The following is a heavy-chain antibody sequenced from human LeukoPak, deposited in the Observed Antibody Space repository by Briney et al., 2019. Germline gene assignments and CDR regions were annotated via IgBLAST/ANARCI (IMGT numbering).Heavy chain of an antibody. CDR2: IIPIFGTA. CDR1: GGTFSSYA. V-gene: IGHV1-69*13. D-gene: IGHD3-9*01. Sequence: ASVKVSCKASGGTFSSYAISWVRHAPGQGLEWMGGIIPIFGTANYAQKFQGRVTITADESTSTAYMELSSLRSEDTAVYYCARSPLTGYYTGYYFDYWGQGTLVTVSS. CDR3: ARSPLTGYYTGYYFDY. J-gene: IGHJ4*02.